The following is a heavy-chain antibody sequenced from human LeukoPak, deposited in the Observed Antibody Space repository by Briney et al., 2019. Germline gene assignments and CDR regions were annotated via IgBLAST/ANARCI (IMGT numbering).Heavy chain of an antibody. CDR2: FYSGGST. CDR3: ARVRIRMDGVVVGFYMDV. D-gene: IGHD2-15*01. V-gene: IGHV3-53*01. J-gene: IGHJ6*03. Sequence: GGSLRLSCAASGFTVTSNYMSWVRQAPGKGLEWVSGFYSGGSTSYADSVKGRFTISRDNSKNTLYLQMKSLRAEDTAVYYCARVRIRMDGVVVGFYMDVWGKGTTVIVSS. CDR1: GFTVTSNY.